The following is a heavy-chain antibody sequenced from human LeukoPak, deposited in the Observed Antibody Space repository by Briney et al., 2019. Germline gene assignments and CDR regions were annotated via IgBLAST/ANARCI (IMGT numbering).Heavy chain of an antibody. Sequence: NPGGSLRLSCAASGFTFSDYYMSWIRQAPGKGLEWVSYISSSSSYTNYADSVKGRFTISRDNAKNSLYLQMNSLRAEDTAVYYCARDWTPVGSGSYYDAFDLWGQGTMVTVST. V-gene: IGHV3-11*05. D-gene: IGHD6-19*01. CDR2: ISSSSSYT. J-gene: IGHJ3*01. CDR3: ARDWTPVGSGSYYDAFDL. CDR1: GFTFSDYY.